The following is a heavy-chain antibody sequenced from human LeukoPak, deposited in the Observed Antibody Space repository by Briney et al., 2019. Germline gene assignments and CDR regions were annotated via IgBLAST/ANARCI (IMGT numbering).Heavy chain of an antibody. J-gene: IGHJ4*02. D-gene: IGHD3-9*01. CDR3: ASGDYDILTGYSGLDY. CDR1: GYTFTSYY. CDR2: INPSGGST. Sequence: GASVKVSCKASGYTFTSYYMHWVRQAPGQGLEWMGIINPSGGSTSYAQKFQGRVTMTRDTSTSTVYMELSSLRSEDTAVHYCASGDYDILTGYSGLDYWGQGTLVTVSS. V-gene: IGHV1-46*01.